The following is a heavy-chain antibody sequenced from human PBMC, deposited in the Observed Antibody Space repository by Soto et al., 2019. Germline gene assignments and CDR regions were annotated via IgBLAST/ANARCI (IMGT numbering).Heavy chain of an antibody. J-gene: IGHJ4*02. Sequence: QVQLVQSGAEVKKPGASVKVSCKASGYTFTSYGISWVRQAPGQGLEWMGWISAYNGNTNYAQKRQGRVTITTDTSRSTADMELRSLRSDDTAVYYCARQGIAVAGRRYYFDYWGQGTLVTVSA. CDR2: ISAYNGNT. D-gene: IGHD6-19*01. CDR3: ARQGIAVAGRRYYFDY. V-gene: IGHV1-18*01. CDR1: GYTFTSYG.